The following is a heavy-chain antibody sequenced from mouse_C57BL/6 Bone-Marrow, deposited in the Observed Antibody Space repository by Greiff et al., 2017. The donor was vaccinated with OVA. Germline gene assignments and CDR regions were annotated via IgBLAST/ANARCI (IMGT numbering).Heavy chain of an antibody. J-gene: IGHJ3*01. CDR3: ARRDYLFAY. D-gene: IGHD2-4*01. Sequence: EVKVVESGGGLVKPGGSLKLSCAASGFTFSDYGMHWVRQAPEKGLEWVAYISSGSSTIYYADTVKGRFTISRDNAKNTLFLQMTSLRSEDTAMYYCARRDYLFAYWGQGTLVTVSA. CDR1: GFTFSDYG. CDR2: ISSGSSTI. V-gene: IGHV5-17*01.